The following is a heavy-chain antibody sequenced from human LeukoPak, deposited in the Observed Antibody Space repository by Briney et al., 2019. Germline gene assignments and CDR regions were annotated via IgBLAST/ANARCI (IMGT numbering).Heavy chain of an antibody. CDR1: GYTFTSYD. CDR3: ATKYSSSWYNWFDP. CDR2: MNPNSGNT. J-gene: IGHJ5*02. D-gene: IGHD6-13*01. V-gene: IGHV1-8*01. Sequence: ASVKVPCKASGYTFTSYDINWVRQATGQGLEWMGWMNPNSGNTGYAQKFQGRVTMTRNTSISTAYMELSSLRSEDTAVYYCATKYSSSWYNWFDPWAREPWSPSPQ.